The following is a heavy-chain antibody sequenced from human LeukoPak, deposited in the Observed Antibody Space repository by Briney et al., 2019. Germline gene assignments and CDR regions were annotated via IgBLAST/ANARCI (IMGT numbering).Heavy chain of an antibody. D-gene: IGHD2-15*01. V-gene: IGHV1-69*06. CDR1: GGTFSRYA. CDR2: IIPIFVTA. Sequence: SSGTVSCKASGGTFSRYAISWVRQAPGEGLEWMGGIIPIFVTANYAQKLQGRVTITADKSTSPAYIELSSPRSEDTAVYYCARGCGGSCVSYGDYGYYYMDVWGKGTTVTVSS. CDR3: ARGCGGSCVSYGDYGYYYMDV. J-gene: IGHJ6*03.